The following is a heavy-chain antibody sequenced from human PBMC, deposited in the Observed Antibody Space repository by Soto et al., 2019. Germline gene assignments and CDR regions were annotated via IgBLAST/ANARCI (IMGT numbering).Heavy chain of an antibody. CDR2: INPNADKT. D-gene: IGHD3-16*01. CDR1: GYTFSTYD. J-gene: IGHJ4*02. Sequence: GASVKVSCKTSGYTFSTYDINWVRQTPGQGLEWMGWINPNADKTGFAQKFQGRVTLTRDTSINTVFMELNNLRSEDTAVHYCARQRRGTWYYFDHWGQGTLVTVSS. CDR3: ARQRRGTWYYFDH. V-gene: IGHV1-8*01.